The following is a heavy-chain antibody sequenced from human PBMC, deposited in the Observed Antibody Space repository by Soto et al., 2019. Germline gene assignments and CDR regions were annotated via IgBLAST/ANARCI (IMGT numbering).Heavy chain of an antibody. CDR3: ATYDSSGYYFRFDP. V-gene: IGHV4-59*08. Sequence: SETLSLTCTVSGVPIRSYFWSWIRQPPGKGLDWIGSTYYTADTKYSPSLKSRVTISVDTSKNQFSLKLSSVTAADTAVYYCATYDSSGYYFRFDPWGQGTLVTVSS. CDR1: GVPIRSYF. J-gene: IGHJ5*02. CDR2: TYYTADT. D-gene: IGHD3-22*01.